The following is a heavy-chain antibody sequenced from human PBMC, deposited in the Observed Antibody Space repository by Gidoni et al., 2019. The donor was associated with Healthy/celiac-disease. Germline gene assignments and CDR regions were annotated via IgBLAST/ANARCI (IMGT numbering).Heavy chain of an antibody. CDR3: ARHVIGVQSRGSSWQFDY. V-gene: IGHV4-39*01. D-gene: IGHD6-13*01. Sequence: QLQLQESGPGLVKPSETLSLTCTVSGGSISSSSYYWGWIRQPPGKGLEWIGSIDYSGSTYYNPSLKSRVTIYVDTSKNQFSLKLSSVTAADTAVYYCARHVIGVQSRGSSWQFDYWGQGTLVTVSS. J-gene: IGHJ4*02. CDR1: GGSISSSSYY. CDR2: IDYSGST.